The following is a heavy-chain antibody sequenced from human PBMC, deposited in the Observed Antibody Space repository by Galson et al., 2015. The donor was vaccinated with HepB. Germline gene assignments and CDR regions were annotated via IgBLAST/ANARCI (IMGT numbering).Heavy chain of an antibody. Sequence: SETLSLTCSVSGDSVSNENYYWSWIRQPPGKGLEYIGFIYFSGTTNYNPSLKGRVTISVDSSENQFSLSLSSVTAADTAVYYCAREGLGYCSTSTCYPNTFDVWGQGTVVTVS. V-gene: IGHV4-61*01. J-gene: IGHJ3*01. D-gene: IGHD2-15*01. CDR1: GDSVSNENYY. CDR2: IYFSGTT. CDR3: AREGLGYCSTSTCYPNTFDV.